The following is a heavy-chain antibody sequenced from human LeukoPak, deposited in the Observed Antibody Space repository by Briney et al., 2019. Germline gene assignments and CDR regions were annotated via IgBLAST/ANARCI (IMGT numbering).Heavy chain of an antibody. CDR1: GFTFSSYA. CDR3: ARDAPRDGYKLLGDYFDY. V-gene: IGHV3-30*01. Sequence: GGSLRLSCAASGFTFSSYAMHWVRQAPGKGLEWVAVISYDGSNKYYADSVKGRFTISRDNSKNTLYLQMNSLRAEDTAVYYCARDAPRDGYKLLGDYFDYGAKGTLVTVSS. D-gene: IGHD5-24*01. CDR2: ISYDGSNK. J-gene: IGHJ4*02.